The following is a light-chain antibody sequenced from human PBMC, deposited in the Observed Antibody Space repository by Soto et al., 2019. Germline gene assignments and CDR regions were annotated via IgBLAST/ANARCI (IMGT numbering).Light chain of an antibody. CDR2: DAS. CDR3: QQYGSAPFT. Sequence: EIVLTRSPGTLSLSPGERATLSCRASQSVASRHLAWYRQKPGQTPRLLIYDASSRATGIPDRISGSGSGTDFTLTISRLEPEDFAVYYCQQYGSAPFTFGPGTKVDIK. J-gene: IGKJ3*01. CDR1: QSVASRH. V-gene: IGKV3-20*01.